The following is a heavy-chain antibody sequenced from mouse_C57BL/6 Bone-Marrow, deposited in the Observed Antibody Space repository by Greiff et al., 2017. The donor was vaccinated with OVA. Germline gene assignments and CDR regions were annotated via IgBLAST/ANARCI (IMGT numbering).Heavy chain of an antibody. D-gene: IGHD1-1*01. CDR3: TFITTVVADFEV. CDR2: IDPENGDT. CDR1: GFNIKDDY. Sequence: VQLQQSGAELVRPGASVELSCTASGFNIKDDYMHWVKQRPEQGLEWIGWIDPENGDTEYASKFQGKATITADTSSNTAYLQLSSLTSEDTAVYYCTFITTVVADFEVWGTGTTVTVSS. V-gene: IGHV14-4*01. J-gene: IGHJ1*03.